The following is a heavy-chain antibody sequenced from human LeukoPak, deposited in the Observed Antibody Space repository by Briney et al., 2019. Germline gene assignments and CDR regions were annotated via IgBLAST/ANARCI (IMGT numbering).Heavy chain of an antibody. Sequence: ASVKVSCKASGYTFTSYGISWVRQAPGQGLEWMGWISAYNGNTNYAQKFQGRVTITADKSTSTAYMELSSLRSEDTAVYYCARGGIAVAEGAFDIWGQGTMVTVSS. CDR2: ISAYNGNT. D-gene: IGHD6-19*01. CDR3: ARGGIAVAEGAFDI. CDR1: GYTFTSYG. V-gene: IGHV1-18*01. J-gene: IGHJ3*02.